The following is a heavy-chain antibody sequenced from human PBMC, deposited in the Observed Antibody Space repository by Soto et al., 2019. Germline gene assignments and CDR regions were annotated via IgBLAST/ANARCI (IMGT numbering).Heavy chain of an antibody. CDR3: ATTSPLLRYFDWLFPKDAFDI. D-gene: IGHD3-9*01. Sequence: ASVKVSCKVSGYTLTELSMHWVRQAPGKGLEWMGGFDPEDGETIYAQKFQGRDTMTEDTSTDTAYMELSSLRSEDTAVYYCATTSPLLRYFDWLFPKDAFDIWGQGTMVTVSS. V-gene: IGHV1-24*01. CDR1: GYTLTELS. CDR2: FDPEDGET. J-gene: IGHJ3*02.